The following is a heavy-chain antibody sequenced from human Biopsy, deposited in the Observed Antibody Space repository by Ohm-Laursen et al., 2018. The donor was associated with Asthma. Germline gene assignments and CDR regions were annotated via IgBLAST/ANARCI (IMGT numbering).Heavy chain of an antibody. CDR2: ISKDASTQ. CDR1: GFSFSNFA. V-gene: IGHV3-30*01. CDR3: VRDGTDDAFDI. Sequence: SSLRLSCAAFGFSFSNFAIHWVRQAPGKGLEWVEVISKDASTQDYADSVKGRFTMARDNSKNTLDLQMNSLREEDTAVYYCVRDGTDDAFDIWGQGTVVSVSS. D-gene: IGHD1-1*01. J-gene: IGHJ3*02.